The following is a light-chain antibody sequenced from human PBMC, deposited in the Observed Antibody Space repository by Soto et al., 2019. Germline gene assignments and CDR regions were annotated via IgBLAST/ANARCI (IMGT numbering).Light chain of an antibody. CDR2: EVG. Sequence: QSALTQPASVSGSPGQSITISCTGTSSDVGAFNYVSWYLQYPGKAPKLMIYEVGNRPSGVSNRCSGSKSGNTASLTISGLQAEAEADYYCCSYASGSIYVFGTGTKVTVL. CDR3: CSYASGSIYV. J-gene: IGLJ1*01. CDR1: SSDVGAFNY. V-gene: IGLV2-14*01.